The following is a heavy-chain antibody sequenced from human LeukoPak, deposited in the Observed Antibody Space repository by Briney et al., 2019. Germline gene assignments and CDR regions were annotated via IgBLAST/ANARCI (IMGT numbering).Heavy chain of an antibody. J-gene: IGHJ4*02. CDR2: IRSDGVGT. V-gene: IGHV3-23*01. CDR1: GFTFSSFA. CDR3: AKGIPESGTSLRGFEY. D-gene: IGHD6-25*01. Sequence: GGSLSLSCAASGFTFSSFALSWVRQTSGKGLEWVSAIRSDGVGTYYAGSVKGRFTISRDNSKNTLYLHMNSLTAEDTAVYYCAKGIPESGTSLRGFEYWGQGTLVTVSS.